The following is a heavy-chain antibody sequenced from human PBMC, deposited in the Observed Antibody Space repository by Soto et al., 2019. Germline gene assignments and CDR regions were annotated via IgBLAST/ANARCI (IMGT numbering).Heavy chain of an antibody. J-gene: IGHJ4*02. CDR3: SRGLWQWLFDY. V-gene: IGHV1-46*03. D-gene: IGHD6-19*01. CDR1: GYTFTSNY. Sequence: QVQLVQSGAEVKKPGASVMVSCRASGYTFTSNYMHWVRQAPGQGLEWMGMIDPSGGATTYAQKFKGRVTITRDTSTTTVYMELSNLRPEDTAVYSCSRGLWQWLFDYWGQGTLVTVSS. CDR2: IDPSGGAT.